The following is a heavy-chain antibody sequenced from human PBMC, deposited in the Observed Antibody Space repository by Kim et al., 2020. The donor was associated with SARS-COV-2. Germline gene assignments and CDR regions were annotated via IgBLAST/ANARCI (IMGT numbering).Heavy chain of an antibody. CDR2: IYYSGST. Sequence: SETLSLTCTVSGGSISSSSYYWGWIRQPPGKGLEWIGSIYYSGSTYYNPSLKSRVTISVDTSKNQFSLKLSSVTAADTAVYYCARYGYYGSGSNSPRYWGQGTLVTVSS. CDR3: ARYGYYGSGSNSPRY. V-gene: IGHV4-39*01. CDR1: GGSISSSSYY. J-gene: IGHJ4*02. D-gene: IGHD3-10*01.